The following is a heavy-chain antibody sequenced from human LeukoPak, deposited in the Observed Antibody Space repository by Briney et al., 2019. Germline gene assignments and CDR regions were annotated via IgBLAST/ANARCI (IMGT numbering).Heavy chain of an antibody. D-gene: IGHD3-10*01. CDR3: ARGRYGSALDY. CDR1: GGSFSGYY. J-gene: IGHJ4*02. CDR2: INHSGST. Sequence: SETLSLTCAVYGGSFSGYYWSWIRQPPGKGLEWIGEINHSGSTNYNPSLKSRVTISVDTSKNQFSLELSSVTAADTAVYYCARGRYGSALDYWGQGTLVTVSS. V-gene: IGHV4-34*01.